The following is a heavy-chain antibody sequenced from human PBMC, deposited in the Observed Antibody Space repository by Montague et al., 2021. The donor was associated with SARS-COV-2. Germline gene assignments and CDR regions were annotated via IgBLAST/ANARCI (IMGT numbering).Heavy chain of an antibody. V-gene: IGHV4-34*01. CDR1: GGSFSGYY. CDR3: ARGLGRPGTIFGVALY. J-gene: IGHJ4*02. D-gene: IGHD3-3*01. Sequence: SETLSLTCGVYGGSFSGYYWSWIRQPPGKGLQWIGGINHSGSTNYNSSLNSRGTISLDTSKNQFSLKLTSESAADTAVYYCARGLGRPGTIFGVALYWGQGTLVPVSS. CDR2: INHSGST.